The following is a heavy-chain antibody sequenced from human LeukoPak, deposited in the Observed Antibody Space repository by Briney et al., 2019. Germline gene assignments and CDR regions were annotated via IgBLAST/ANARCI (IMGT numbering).Heavy chain of an antibody. CDR1: GYTLTELS. D-gene: IGHD4-17*01. CDR2: FDPEDGET. CDR3: ATDYGAVGAFDI. J-gene: IGHJ3*02. V-gene: IGHV1-24*01. Sequence: GASVKVSCKVSGYTLTELSMHWVRQAPGKGLEWMGGFDPEDGETIYAQKFQGRVTMTEDTSTDTAYMELSSLRSEDTAVYYCATDYGAVGAFDIWGQGTMVTVSP.